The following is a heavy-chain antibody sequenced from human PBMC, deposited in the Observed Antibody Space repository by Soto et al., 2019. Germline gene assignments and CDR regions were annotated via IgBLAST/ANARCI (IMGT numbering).Heavy chain of an antibody. D-gene: IGHD6-19*01. Sequence: EVQLVESGGGLVQPGGSLRLSCAASGFTFSSYWMSWVRQAPGKGLEWVANIKQDGSEKYYVDSVKGRFTISRDNAKNSLYLHLNSLRAEDTAVYYCARSIAVAGSDAFDIWGQGTMVTVSS. CDR1: GFTFSSYW. CDR3: ARSIAVAGSDAFDI. CDR2: IKQDGSEK. V-gene: IGHV3-7*05. J-gene: IGHJ3*02.